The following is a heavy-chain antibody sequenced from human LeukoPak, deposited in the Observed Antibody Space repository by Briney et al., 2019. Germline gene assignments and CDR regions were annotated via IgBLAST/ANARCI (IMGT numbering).Heavy chain of an antibody. V-gene: IGHV1-18*01. Sequence: ASVKVSCKASGGTFSSYAISWVRQAPGQGLEWMGWISAYNGNTNYAQKFQGRVTMTEDTSTDTAYMELSSLRSEDTAVYYCAKDGRVVPAALDYWGQGTLVTVCS. D-gene: IGHD2-2*01. CDR1: GGTFSSYA. J-gene: IGHJ4*02. CDR3: AKDGRVVPAALDY. CDR2: ISAYNGNT.